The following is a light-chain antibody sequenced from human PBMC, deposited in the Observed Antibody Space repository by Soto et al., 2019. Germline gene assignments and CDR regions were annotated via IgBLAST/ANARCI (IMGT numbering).Light chain of an antibody. CDR2: DVS. CDR3: QQYYISWS. Sequence: DIELTQSTSTLSESVVDRITLTCRASQFVISLLGWYQQKPGKVPKLLIFDVSILASGVPSRFSGSGSGAESTLTISRLQPEDVATYSRQQYYISWSFGQGTKVDIK. CDR1: QFVISL. V-gene: IGKV1-5*01. J-gene: IGKJ1*01.